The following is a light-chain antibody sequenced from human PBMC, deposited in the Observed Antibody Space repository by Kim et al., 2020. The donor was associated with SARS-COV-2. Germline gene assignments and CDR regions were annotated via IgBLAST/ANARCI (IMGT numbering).Light chain of an antibody. CDR1: RYNIGAGYD. CDR3: QSYDSSLSGYV. Sequence: RVTIACTGGRYNIGAGYDVHWYQQLPGTAPKLLIYGNSNRPSGVPDRFSGSKSGTSASLAITGLQAEDEADYYCQSYDSSLSGYVFGTGTKVTVL. CDR2: GNS. J-gene: IGLJ1*01. V-gene: IGLV1-40*01.